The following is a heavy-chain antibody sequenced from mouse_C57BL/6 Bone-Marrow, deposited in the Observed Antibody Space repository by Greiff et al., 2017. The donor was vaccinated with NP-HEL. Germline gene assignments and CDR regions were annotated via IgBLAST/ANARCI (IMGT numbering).Heavy chain of an antibody. Sequence: EVKLVESGGDLVKPGGSLKLSCAASGFTFSSYGMSWVRQTPDKRLEWVATISSGGSYPYYPASVKGRFTLSRDNAKNPLYLQLSSLKTAEPALRVHRFATIRSVGRYTYKPDKVKVRFTISRDNAKTTLYLHMSSLKSEDTAMYYCASRGSDYFYAMDYWGQGTSVTVSS. CDR3: RFATIRSVGRYTYKPDKVKVRFTISRDNAKTTLYLHMSSLKSEDTAMYYCASRGSDYFYAMDY. CDR2: ISSGGSYP. V-gene: IGHV5-6*01. CDR1: GFTFSSYG. J-gene: IGHJ4*01. D-gene: IGHD1-1*02.